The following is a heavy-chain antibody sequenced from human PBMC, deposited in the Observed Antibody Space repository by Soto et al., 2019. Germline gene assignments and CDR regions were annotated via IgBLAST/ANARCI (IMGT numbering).Heavy chain of an antibody. J-gene: IGHJ4*02. CDR1: GFTFDDYT. Sequence: EVQLVESGGVVVQPGGSLRLSCAASGFTFDDYTMYWVRQAPGKGLEWVSVISWDGGSTYYADSVKGRFTISRDNSKNYLSLQMNSLRTEDTALYYCTKDNGFYDSGGYFDYWGQGTLVTVSS. V-gene: IGHV3-43*01. D-gene: IGHD3-22*01. CDR2: ISWDGGST. CDR3: TKDNGFYDSGGYFDY.